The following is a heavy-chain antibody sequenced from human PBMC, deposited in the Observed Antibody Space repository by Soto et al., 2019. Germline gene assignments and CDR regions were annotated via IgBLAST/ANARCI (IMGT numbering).Heavy chain of an antibody. J-gene: IGHJ4*02. CDR3: ARELKYYYGSGSRRYYFDY. V-gene: IGHV3-30-3*01. CDR1: GFTFSSYA. CDR2: ISYDGSNK. Sequence: VQLVESGGGVVQPGRSLRLSCAASGFTFSSYAMHWVRQAPGKGLEWVAVISYDGSNKYYADSVKGRFTISRDNSKNTLYLQMNSLRAEDTAVYYCARELKYYYGSGSRRYYFDYWGQGTLVTVSS. D-gene: IGHD3-10*01.